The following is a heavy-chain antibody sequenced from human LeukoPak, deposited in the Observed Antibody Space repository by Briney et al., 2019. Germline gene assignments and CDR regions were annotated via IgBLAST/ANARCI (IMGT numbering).Heavy chain of an antibody. V-gene: IGHV3-11*04. CDR2: ISSSGSTI. J-gene: IGHJ4*02. CDR1: GFTFSDYY. D-gene: IGHD2-2*01. Sequence: PGGSLRLSCAASGFTFSDYYMSWIRQAPGKGLEWVSYISSSGSTIYYADSVKGRFTISRDNAKNSLYLQMNSLRAEDTAVYYCARIVGVVPAAPAPIDYWGQGTLVTVSS. CDR3: ARIVGVVPAAPAPIDY.